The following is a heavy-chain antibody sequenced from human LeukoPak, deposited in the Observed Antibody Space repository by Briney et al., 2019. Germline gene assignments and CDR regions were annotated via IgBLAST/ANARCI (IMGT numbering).Heavy chain of an antibody. CDR2: IRNDGSNK. V-gene: IGHV3-30*02. Sequence: GGSLRLSCAASGFTFGSYGMHWVRQAPGKGLEWVTFIRNDGSNKYYADSVKGRFTISRDNSKNTLYLQMNSLRAEDTAVYYCAKDLRDYVWGSYRLWGQGTLVTVSS. J-gene: IGHJ4*02. D-gene: IGHD3-16*02. CDR1: GFTFGSYG. CDR3: AKDLRDYVWGSYRL.